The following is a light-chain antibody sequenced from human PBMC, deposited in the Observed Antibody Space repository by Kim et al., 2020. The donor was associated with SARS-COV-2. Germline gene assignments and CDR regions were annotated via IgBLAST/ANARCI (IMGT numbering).Light chain of an antibody. V-gene: IGLV1-47*01. J-gene: IGLJ3*02. CDR3: VAWDDSLSGPV. CDR2: RNN. CDR1: SSDIGSNY. Sequence: GQRVTISCSGSSSDIGSNYVYWYQQLPGTAPKLLIYRNNQQPSGVPDRFSDSKSGTSASLAISGLRSEDEADYYCVAWDDSLSGPVFGGGTQLTVL.